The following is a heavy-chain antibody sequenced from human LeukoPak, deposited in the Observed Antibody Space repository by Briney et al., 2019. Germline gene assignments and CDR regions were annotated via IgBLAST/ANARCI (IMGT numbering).Heavy chain of an antibody. Sequence: SETLSLTCTVSGGSISSSSYYWGWIRQPPGKGLEWIGSIYYSGSTYYNPSLKSRVTISVDTSKNQFSLKLSSVTAADTAVYYCARRRAVAGTNNWFDPWGQGTLVTVSS. D-gene: IGHD6-19*01. V-gene: IGHV4-39*01. CDR1: GGSISSSSYY. CDR2: IYYSGST. J-gene: IGHJ5*02. CDR3: ARRRAVAGTNNWFDP.